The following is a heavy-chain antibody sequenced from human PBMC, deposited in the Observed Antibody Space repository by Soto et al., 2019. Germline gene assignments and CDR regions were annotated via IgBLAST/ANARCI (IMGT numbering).Heavy chain of an antibody. V-gene: IGHV4-59*08. CDR1: GGSIRDYY. CDR2: IYYIGST. D-gene: IGHD1-26*01. Sequence: QVQLQESGPGLVKPSETLSLTCTVSGGSIRDYYWSWIRQPPGKGLEWVGHIYYIGSTNYNPSLKIRVTVSVDTSTNQFSLKLTSVTAADTAVYYCARHGASGSYYAPLDYWGQGTLVTVSS. J-gene: IGHJ4*01. CDR3: ARHGASGSYYAPLDY.